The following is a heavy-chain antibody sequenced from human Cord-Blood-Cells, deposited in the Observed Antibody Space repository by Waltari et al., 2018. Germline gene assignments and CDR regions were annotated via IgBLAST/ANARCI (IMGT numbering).Heavy chain of an antibody. D-gene: IGHD1-1*01. CDR3: ARAPALDAQNWFDP. J-gene: IGHJ5*02. CDR2: ICTSGST. CDR1: GGSMSRYY. V-gene: IGHV4-4*07. Sequence: PGLVKPSETLSLTCTVSGGSMSRYYWSWIRQPAGKGLEWSGRICTSGSTKYNHSLKSRVTTSVDTYKTQFSLKLSSGTAGDAAVYDCARAPALDAQNWFDPWGQGTLVTVSS.